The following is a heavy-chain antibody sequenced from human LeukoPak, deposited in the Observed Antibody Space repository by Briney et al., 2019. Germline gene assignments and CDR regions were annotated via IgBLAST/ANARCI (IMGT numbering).Heavy chain of an antibody. Sequence: SETLSLTCTVSGGSISSSSYYWGWIRQPPGKGLEWIGSIYYLGSTYYNPSLKSRVTISVDTSKNQFSLKLSSVTAADTAVYYCARYQTYYYGSGSYYTRAYFDYWGQGTLVTVSS. J-gene: IGHJ4*02. V-gene: IGHV4-39*01. CDR1: GGSISSSSYY. D-gene: IGHD3-10*01. CDR3: ARYQTYYYGSGSYYTRAYFDY. CDR2: IYYLGST.